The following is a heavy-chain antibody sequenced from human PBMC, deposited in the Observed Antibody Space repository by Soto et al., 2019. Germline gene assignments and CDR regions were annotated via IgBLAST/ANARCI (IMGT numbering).Heavy chain of an antibody. Sequence: PGGSLRLSCAASGFTFSSYAMSWVRQAPGKGLEWVSAISGSGGSTYYADSVKGRFTISRDNSKNTLYLQMNSLRAEDTAVHYCARVGYCSSTSCPIFDYWGQGTLVTVSS. CDR2: ISGSGGST. J-gene: IGHJ4*02. CDR3: ARVGYCSSTSCPIFDY. D-gene: IGHD2-2*03. V-gene: IGHV3-23*01. CDR1: GFTFSSYA.